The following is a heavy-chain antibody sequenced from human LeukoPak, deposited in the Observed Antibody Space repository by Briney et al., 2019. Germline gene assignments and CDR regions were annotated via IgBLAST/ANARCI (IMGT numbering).Heavy chain of an antibody. CDR2: TYSGGST. Sequence: GGSLRLSCAASGFTVSSNYMSWVRQAPGKGLEWVSVTYSGGSTYYADSVKGRFTISRDNSKNTLYLQMNSLRAEDTAVYYCAREAEMATTPGDYWGQGTLVTVSS. J-gene: IGHJ4*02. CDR3: AREAEMATTPGDY. CDR1: GFTVSSNY. D-gene: IGHD5-24*01. V-gene: IGHV3-53*01.